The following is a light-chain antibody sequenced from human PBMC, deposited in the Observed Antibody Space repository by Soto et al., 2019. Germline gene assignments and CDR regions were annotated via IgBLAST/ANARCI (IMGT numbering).Light chain of an antibody. Sequence: IVLTQSPGTLSVSPGERATLSCLASQSVSSYLAWYQQKPGQAPRLLIYDASNRATGIPARFSGSGSGTDFTLTISSLEPEDFAVYYCQQRSNWPLTFGGGTKVDI. CDR1: QSVSSY. CDR2: DAS. J-gene: IGKJ4*01. V-gene: IGKV3-11*01. CDR3: QQRSNWPLT.